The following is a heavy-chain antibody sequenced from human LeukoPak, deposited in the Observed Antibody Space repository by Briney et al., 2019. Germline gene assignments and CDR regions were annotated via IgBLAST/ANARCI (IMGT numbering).Heavy chain of an antibody. CDR3: ARDKGRLTMVRGVIGPFDY. CDR2: IIPIFGTA. D-gene: IGHD3-10*01. J-gene: IGHJ4*02. V-gene: IGHV1-69*13. Sequence: SVKVSCKASGGTFSSYAISWVRQAPGQGLEWMGGIIPIFGTANYAQKFQGRVTITADESTSTAYMELSSLRSEDTAVYYCARDKGRLTMVRGVIGPFDYWGQGTLVTVSS. CDR1: GGTFSSYA.